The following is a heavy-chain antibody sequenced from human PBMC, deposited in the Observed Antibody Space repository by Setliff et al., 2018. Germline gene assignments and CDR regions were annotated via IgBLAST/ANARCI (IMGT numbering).Heavy chain of an antibody. D-gene: IGHD3-16*02. Sequence: GASVKVSCKASGYTFTGYYMHWVRQAPGQGLERMGRINPNSGGTNYAQKFQGRVTMTRDTSISTAYMELSRLRSDDTAVYYCARVKAPALYYYMDVWGKGTTVTVSS. CDR1: GYTFTGYY. J-gene: IGHJ6*03. CDR2: INPNSGGT. V-gene: IGHV1-2*06. CDR3: ARVKAPALYYYMDV.